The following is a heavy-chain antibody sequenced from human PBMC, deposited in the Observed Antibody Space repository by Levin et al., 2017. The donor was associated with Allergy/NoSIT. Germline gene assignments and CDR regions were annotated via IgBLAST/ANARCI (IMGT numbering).Heavy chain of an antibody. CDR1: GYTFTSSY. Sequence: ASLKISCKASGYTFTSSYMHWVRQAPGQGLEWMGIINPSGGSTSYAQKFQGRVTMTRETSTSTVYMELSSLRSEDTAVYYCAREVLGVRGVNWGQGTLVTVSS. CDR3: AREVLGVRGVN. D-gene: IGHD3-10*01. J-gene: IGHJ4*02. CDR2: INPSGGST. V-gene: IGHV1-46*01.